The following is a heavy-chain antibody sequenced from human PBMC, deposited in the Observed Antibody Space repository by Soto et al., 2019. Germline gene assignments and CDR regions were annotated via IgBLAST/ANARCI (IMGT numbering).Heavy chain of an antibody. CDR3: ARGRDGSYYHDAFDI. CDR1: GGSFSGYY. CDR2: INHSGST. J-gene: IGHJ3*02. V-gene: IGHV4-34*01. D-gene: IGHD1-26*01. Sequence: SETLSLTCAVYGGSFSGYYWSWIRQPPGKGLEWIGEINHSGSTNYNPSLKSRVTISVDTSKNQFSLKLSSVTAADTAVYYCARGRDGSYYHDAFDIWGQGTMVTVSS.